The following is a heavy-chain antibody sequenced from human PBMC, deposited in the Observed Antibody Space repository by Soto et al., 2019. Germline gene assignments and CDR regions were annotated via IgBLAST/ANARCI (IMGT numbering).Heavy chain of an antibody. CDR2: IIPIFATA. Sequence: QVQLVQSGAEVKKPGSSVKVSCKASGGTFSSYAISWVRQAPGQGLEWMGGIIPIFATANYAQKFQGRVTMTADESRSTADMELSSLRSEDTAVYYCAREERGNYYDSSGHYWGQGTLVTFSS. V-gene: IGHV1-69*12. J-gene: IGHJ4*02. CDR1: GGTFSSYA. CDR3: AREERGNYYDSSGHY. D-gene: IGHD3-22*01.